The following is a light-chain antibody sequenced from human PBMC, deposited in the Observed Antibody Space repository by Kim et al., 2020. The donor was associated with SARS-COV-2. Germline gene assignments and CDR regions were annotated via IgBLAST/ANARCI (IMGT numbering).Light chain of an antibody. CDR2: GAS. V-gene: IGKV3-20*01. CDR3: QQCGSSPLT. J-gene: IGKJ4*01. Sequence: EIVLTQSPGTLSLSPGERATLSCRASQSVSSNYLAWYQQKPGQAPRLLIYGASSRATGIPDRFSGSGSGTEFTLTISRLEPEDFAVYYCQQCGSSPLTFGGGTRWIS. CDR1: QSVSSNY.